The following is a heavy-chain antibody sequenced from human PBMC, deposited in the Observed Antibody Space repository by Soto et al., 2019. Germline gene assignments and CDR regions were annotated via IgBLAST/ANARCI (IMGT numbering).Heavy chain of an antibody. CDR1: GGSITSSSHF. CDR2: IYFTGNT. CDR3: AGQTFTIAAASYGRSNWFDP. D-gene: IGHD6-25*01. V-gene: IGHV4-39*01. Sequence: SETLSLTXTASGGSITSSSHFWGWVRQPPGKGLEWIGTIYFTGNTYYTPSLKSRPTMSIDTSKNEFSLRLNSVTAADTAVYYCAGQTFTIAAASYGRSNWFDPWGPRTLVTVSS. J-gene: IGHJ5*02.